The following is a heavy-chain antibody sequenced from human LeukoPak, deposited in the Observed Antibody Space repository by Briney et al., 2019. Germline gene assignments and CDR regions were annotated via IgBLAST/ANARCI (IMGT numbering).Heavy chain of an antibody. CDR2: INTNTGNP. J-gene: IGHJ4*02. Sequence: ASVKVSCKASGYTFTSYAMNWVRQAPGQGLEWMGWINTNTGNPTYAQGFTGRFVFSLDTSVSTAYLQISSLKAEDTAVYYCAREDGSSGWYGGVDFDYWGQGTLVTVSS. CDR3: AREDGSSGWYGGVDFDY. D-gene: IGHD6-19*01. CDR1: GYTFTSYA. V-gene: IGHV7-4-1*02.